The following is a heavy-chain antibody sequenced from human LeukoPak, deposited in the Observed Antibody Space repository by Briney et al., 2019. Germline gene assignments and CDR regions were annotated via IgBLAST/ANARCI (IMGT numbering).Heavy chain of an antibody. D-gene: IGHD3-10*01. CDR2: IDATTGNP. CDR3: VRGTPTPGMDY. CDR1: GYPFSAHF. Sequence: ASVKVSCKASGYPFSAHFLNWVRQAPGQGLEWMGNIDATTGNPRYAQDFTGRFVFSLDTSVSTAYLQITSLKADDTAAYYCVRGTPTPGMDYWGQGTQVTVSS. J-gene: IGHJ4*02. V-gene: IGHV7-4-1*02.